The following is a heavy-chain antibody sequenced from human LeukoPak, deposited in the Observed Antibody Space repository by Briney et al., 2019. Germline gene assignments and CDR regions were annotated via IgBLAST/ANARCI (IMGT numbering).Heavy chain of an antibody. D-gene: IGHD3-10*01. J-gene: IGHJ6*02. Sequence: PGGSLRLSCAASGFTFSIYALHWVRQAPGKGLEWVAVISYDGSSSYYADSVKGRFTISRDNSKNALYLQMNSLRAEDTAVYYCASAYYYSHYYYYGMDVWGQGTTVTVSS. CDR2: ISYDGSSS. CDR1: GFTFSIYA. CDR3: ASAYYYSHYYYYGMDV. V-gene: IGHV3-30-3*01.